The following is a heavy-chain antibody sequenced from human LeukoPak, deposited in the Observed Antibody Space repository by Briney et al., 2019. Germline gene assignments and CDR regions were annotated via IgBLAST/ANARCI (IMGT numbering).Heavy chain of an antibody. D-gene: IGHD1-26*01. V-gene: IGHV1-3*01. CDR2: ISAGNGNT. J-gene: IGHJ4*02. Sequence: ASVKVSCKASGYTFNSYAIHWVRQAPGQRLEWVGWISAGNGNTKYSQNFQGRVTFIINTSATTAFMELSSLRSEDAAVYYCARDSGSGSNDYWGQGTLVTVSS. CDR3: ARDSGSGSNDY. CDR1: GYTFNSYA.